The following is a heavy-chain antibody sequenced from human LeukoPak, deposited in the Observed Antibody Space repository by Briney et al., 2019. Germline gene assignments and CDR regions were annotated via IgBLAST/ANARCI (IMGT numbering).Heavy chain of an antibody. Sequence: PSETLSLTCAVYGGSFSGYYWSWIRQPPGKGLEWIGEINHSGSTNYNPSLKSRVTISVDTSKNQFSLKLSSVTAADTAVYYCALGYSGYDYFDYWGQGTLVTVSS. V-gene: IGHV4-34*01. D-gene: IGHD5-12*01. CDR2: INHSGST. CDR1: GGSFSGYY. CDR3: ALGYSGYDYFDY. J-gene: IGHJ4*02.